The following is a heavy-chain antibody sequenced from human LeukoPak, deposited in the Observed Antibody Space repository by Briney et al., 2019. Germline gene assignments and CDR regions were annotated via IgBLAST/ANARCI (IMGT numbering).Heavy chain of an antibody. J-gene: IGHJ4*02. CDR1: GFTFSSYA. CDR2: ISYDGSNK. CDR3: ARDFTTYCGGDCYFDY. Sequence: GGSLRLSCAASGFTFSSYAMHWVRQAPGKGLEWVAVISYDGSNKYYADSVKGRFTISRDNSKNTLYLQMNSLRAEDTAVYYCARDFTTYCGGDCYFDYWGQGTLVTVSS. D-gene: IGHD2-21*02. V-gene: IGHV3-30-3*01.